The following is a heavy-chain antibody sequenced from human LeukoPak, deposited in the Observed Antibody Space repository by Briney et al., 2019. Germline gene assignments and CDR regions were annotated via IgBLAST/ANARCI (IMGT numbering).Heavy chain of an antibody. V-gene: IGHV1-46*01. J-gene: IGHJ4*02. CDR3: ARDLGGDYGGNSGFGAFDY. Sequence: ASVKVSCKASGYTFTGYYMHWVRQAPGQGLEWMGIINPSGGSTSYAQKFQGRVTMTRDMSTSTVYMELSSLRSEDTAVYYCARDLGGDYGGNSGFGAFDYWGQGTLVTVSS. CDR2: INPSGGST. D-gene: IGHD4-23*01. CDR1: GYTFTGYY.